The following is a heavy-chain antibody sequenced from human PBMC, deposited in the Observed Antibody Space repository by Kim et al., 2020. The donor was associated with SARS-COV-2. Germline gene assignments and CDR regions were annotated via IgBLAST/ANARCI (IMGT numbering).Heavy chain of an antibody. V-gene: IGHV3-66*01. CDR2: IWRGGDT. CDR1: GFSVSNFY. Sequence: GGSLRLSCAASGFSVSNFYMTWVLQAPGKGLEWVSVIWRGGDTFYADSVRGRFTISTDNFKNTLYLQMNSLRAEDTGVYYCTRDQVDGYWSWGQGTLVTV. J-gene: IGHJ5*02. D-gene: IGHD5-18*01. CDR3: TRDQVDGYWS.